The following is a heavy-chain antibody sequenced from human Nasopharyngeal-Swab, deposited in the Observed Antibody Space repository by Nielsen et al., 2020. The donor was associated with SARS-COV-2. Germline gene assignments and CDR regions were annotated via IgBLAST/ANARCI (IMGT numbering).Heavy chain of an antibody. Sequence: GESLKISCAASGFTFSSYSMNWVRQAPGKGLEWVSYISSSSSTIYYADSVKGRFTISRDNAKNSLYLQMNSLRDEDTAVYYCARARYGSGSYSLDYWGQGTLVTVSS. J-gene: IGHJ4*02. CDR3: ARARYGSGSYSLDY. D-gene: IGHD3-10*01. V-gene: IGHV3-48*02. CDR1: GFTFSSYS. CDR2: ISSSSSTI.